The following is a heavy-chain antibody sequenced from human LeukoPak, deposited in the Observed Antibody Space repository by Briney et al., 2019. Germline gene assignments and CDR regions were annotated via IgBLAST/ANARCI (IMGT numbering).Heavy chain of an antibody. Sequence: ASVKVSCKASGYTFTSYAMHWVRQAPGQRLEWMGWINAGNGNTKYSQKFQGRVTITRDTSASTAYMELSSLRSEDTAVSYCAGPSGYSSGWGFDYWGQGTLVTVSS. J-gene: IGHJ4*02. D-gene: IGHD6-19*01. CDR1: GYTFTSYA. CDR3: AGPSGYSSGWGFDY. CDR2: INAGNGNT. V-gene: IGHV1-3*01.